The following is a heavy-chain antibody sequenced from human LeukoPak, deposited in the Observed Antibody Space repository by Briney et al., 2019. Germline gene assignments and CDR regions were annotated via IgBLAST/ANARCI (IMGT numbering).Heavy chain of an antibody. D-gene: IGHD2-15*01. CDR3: AHSKTGLLILYYFDY. CDR1: GFSLRTSGVA. Sequence: SGPTLVHPTQTLTLTCTFSGFSLRTSGVAVGWIRQPPGKALEWLSLIYWDGGKRYNSSLKSRLTVTKDTSKNQVVLTMTSMDPVDTATYYCAHSKTGLLILYYFDYWGQGTLVTVSS. V-gene: IGHV2-5*02. J-gene: IGHJ4*02. CDR2: IYWDGGK.